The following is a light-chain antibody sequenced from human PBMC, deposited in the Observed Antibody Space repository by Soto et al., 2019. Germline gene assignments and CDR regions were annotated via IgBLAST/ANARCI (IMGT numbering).Light chain of an antibody. CDR2: AAS. CDR3: QQANSFPWT. J-gene: IGKJ1*01. Sequence: DIQMTQSPVSVSASVGDRVTITCRASQGIGNWLAWFQQKPGKAPNLLIYAASSLQSVVPSRFSGSGSGTDFTLTISSLQPEDFATYYCQQANSFPWTFVPGTKVEIK. CDR1: QGIGNW. V-gene: IGKV1-12*01.